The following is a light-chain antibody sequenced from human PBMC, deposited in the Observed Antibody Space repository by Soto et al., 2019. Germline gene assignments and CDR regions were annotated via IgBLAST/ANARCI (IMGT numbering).Light chain of an antibody. J-gene: IGLJ2*01. CDR1: TSNIGSNV. Sequence: QSVLTQPPSASGTPGQRVTISCSGSTSNIGSNVVTWYQQVPGTAPKVVIYGTDQRPSGVPDRFSGSKSGTSASLAISGLQSEDDADYYFAAWSDTLIGVVFGGGTKLTVL. CDR2: GTD. V-gene: IGLV1-44*01. CDR3: AAWSDTLIGVV.